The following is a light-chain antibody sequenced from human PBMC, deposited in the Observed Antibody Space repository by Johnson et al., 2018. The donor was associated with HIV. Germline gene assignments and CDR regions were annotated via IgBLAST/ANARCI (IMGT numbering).Light chain of an antibody. CDR1: SSNIGSNY. V-gene: IGLV1-51*01. CDR2: DNN. CDR3: GTWDSSLSANV. J-gene: IGLJ1*01. Sequence: SVLTQPPSVSAAPGQKVTISCSGSSSNIGSNYVSWYQQLQGTAPKLLIYDNNMRPSGTPDRFSGSKSATSAALGITGVHTGDGADYYCGTWDSSLSANVFGTGTRVTVL.